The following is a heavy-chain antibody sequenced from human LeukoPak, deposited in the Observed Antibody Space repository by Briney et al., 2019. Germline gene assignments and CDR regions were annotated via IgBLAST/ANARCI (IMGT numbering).Heavy chain of an antibody. Sequence: SETLSLTCTVSGGSISSPNYYWSWIRQPAGKGLEWIGRISSSGSTNYNPSLKSRVTISVDTSKNQFSLKLSSVTAADTAVYFCARGPYSYDSSGAFDIWGQGTMVTVSS. CDR3: ARGPYSYDSSGAFDI. J-gene: IGHJ3*02. CDR1: GGSISSPNYY. D-gene: IGHD3-22*01. V-gene: IGHV4-61*02. CDR2: ISSSGST.